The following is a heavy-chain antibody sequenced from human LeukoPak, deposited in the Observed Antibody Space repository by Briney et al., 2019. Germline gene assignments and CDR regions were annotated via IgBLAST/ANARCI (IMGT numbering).Heavy chain of an antibody. Sequence: SETLSLTCTVSGGSISSSGYYWGWIRQPPGKGLEWIGSVYYSGSTYYNPSLKNRVTISVDTSKNQFSPKLSSVTAADTAVYYCARDRSRLFDAFDIWGQGTMVTVSS. CDR2: VYYSGST. J-gene: IGHJ3*02. CDR3: ARDRSRLFDAFDI. V-gene: IGHV4-39*07. D-gene: IGHD2-21*01. CDR1: GGSISSSGYY.